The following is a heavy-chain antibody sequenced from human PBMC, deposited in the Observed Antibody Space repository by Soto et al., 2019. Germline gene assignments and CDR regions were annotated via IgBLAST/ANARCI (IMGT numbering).Heavy chain of an antibody. CDR3: TRRVVTTFGGVIVDYFDY. CDR1: GFTFGGSG. CDR2: IRSQANSYAT. V-gene: IGHV3-73*01. D-gene: IGHD3-16*02. J-gene: IGHJ4*02. Sequence: GGSHRVSCGAAGFTFGGSGVHWVRQDSGKGLEWVGRIRSQANSYATAYGASVKGRFTVSRDDSENTAYLEMNSLKNEDTAVYYCTRRVVTTFGGVIVDYFDYWGQGTLVTVSS.